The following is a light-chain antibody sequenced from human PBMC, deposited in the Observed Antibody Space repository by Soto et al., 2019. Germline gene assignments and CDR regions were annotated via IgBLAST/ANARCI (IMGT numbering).Light chain of an antibody. J-gene: IGKJ1*01. CDR3: QQYNSYSWT. CDR1: QSISSW. Sequence: DIEMTQSPSSLSASVGDKLTITCRASQSISSWLAWYQQKPGKAPKLLIYDASSLESGVPSRFSGSGSGTEFTLTISSLQPDDFATYYCQQYNSYSWTFGQGTTGDIK. V-gene: IGKV1-5*01. CDR2: DAS.